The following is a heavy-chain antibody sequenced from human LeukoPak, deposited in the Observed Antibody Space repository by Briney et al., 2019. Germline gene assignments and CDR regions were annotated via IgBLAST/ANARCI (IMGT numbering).Heavy chain of an antibody. D-gene: IGHD6-19*01. J-gene: IGHJ5*02. CDR2: IYTSGST. CDR3: ARERQWLVHGWFDP. Sequence: SETLSHTCSVSGGSISSYYWSRIRQPAGKGLEWVGRIYTSGSTNYNPSLKSRVTMSVDTSKNQFSLKLSSVTAADTAVYYCARERQWLVHGWFDPWGQGTLVTVSS. V-gene: IGHV4-4*07. CDR1: GGSISSYY.